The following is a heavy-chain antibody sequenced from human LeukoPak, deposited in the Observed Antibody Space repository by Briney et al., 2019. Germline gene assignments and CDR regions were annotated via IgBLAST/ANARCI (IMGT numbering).Heavy chain of an antibody. CDR2: IKQDGSEK. Sequence: GGSLRLSCAASGFTFSSYWMSWVRQAPGKGLEWVANIKQDGSEKYYVDSVKGRFTISRDNAKNSLYLQMNSLRAEDTAVYYCARDLRIAAAGTSFDYWGQGTLVTVSS. V-gene: IGHV3-7*01. D-gene: IGHD6-13*01. J-gene: IGHJ4*02. CDR3: ARDLRIAAAGTSFDY. CDR1: GFTFSSYW.